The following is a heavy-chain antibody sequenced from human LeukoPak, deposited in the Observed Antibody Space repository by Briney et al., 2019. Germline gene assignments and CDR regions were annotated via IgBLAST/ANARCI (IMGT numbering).Heavy chain of an antibody. CDR3: ARDTDTPGYSSSWYFPRFDY. V-gene: IGHV3-74*01. CDR2: INSDGSST. CDR1: GGSISSYY. J-gene: IGHJ4*02. D-gene: IGHD6-13*01. Sequence: ETLSLTCTVSGGSISSYYWSWVRQAPGKGLVWVSRINSDGSSTSYADSVKGRFTISRDNAKNTLYLQMNSLRAEDTAVYYCARDTDTPGYSSSWYFPRFDYWGQGTLVTVSS.